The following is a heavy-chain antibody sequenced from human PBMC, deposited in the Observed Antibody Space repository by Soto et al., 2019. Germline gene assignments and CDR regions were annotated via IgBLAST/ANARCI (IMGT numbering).Heavy chain of an antibody. D-gene: IGHD3-3*01. J-gene: IGHJ4*02. CDR1: GGSISSGGYS. CDR2: LYHSGST. V-gene: IGHV4-30-2*01. Sequence: KPSETLSLTCAVSGGSISSGGYSWSCIRQPPGKGLEWIGYLYHSGSTYYNPSLKSRVTISVDRCKSQFSLKLSSVTAADTAVYYCARGDGRDYDVWSGYYTRRGPQPYYFDYWGQGTLVTVSS. CDR3: ARGDGRDYDVWSGYYTRRGPQPYYFDY.